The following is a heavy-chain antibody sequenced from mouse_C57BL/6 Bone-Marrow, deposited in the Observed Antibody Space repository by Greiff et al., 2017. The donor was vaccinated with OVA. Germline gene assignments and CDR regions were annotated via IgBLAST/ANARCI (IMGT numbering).Heavy chain of an antibody. D-gene: IGHD3-2*02. CDR1: GFNIKDDY. CDR3: TTQLDSSGSWFAY. CDR2: IDPENGDT. Sequence: VQLQQSGAELVRPGASVKLSCTASGFNIKDDYMHWVKQRPEQGLEWIGWIDPENGDTESASKFQGKATITADTSSNTAYLQLSSLTSEDTAVYYCTTQLDSSGSWFAYWGQGTLVTVSA. J-gene: IGHJ3*01. V-gene: IGHV14-4*01.